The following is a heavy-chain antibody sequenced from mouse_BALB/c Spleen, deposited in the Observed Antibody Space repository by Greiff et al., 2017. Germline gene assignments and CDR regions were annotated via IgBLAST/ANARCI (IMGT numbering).Heavy chain of an antibody. CDR2: ISSGGSYT. J-gene: IGHJ3*01. D-gene: IGHD3-2*01. CDR1: GFTFSSYG. Sequence: EVKLMESGGDLVKPGGSLKLSCAASGFTFSSYGMSWVRQTPDKRLEWVATISSGGSYTYYPDSVKGRFTISRDNAKNTLYLQMSSLKSEDTAMYYCASEDSSGSAYWGQGTLVTVSA. V-gene: IGHV5-6*01. CDR3: ASEDSSGSAY.